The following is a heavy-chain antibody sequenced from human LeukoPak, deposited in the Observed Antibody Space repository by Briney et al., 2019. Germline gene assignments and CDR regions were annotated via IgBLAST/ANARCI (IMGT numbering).Heavy chain of an antibody. J-gene: IGHJ3*02. CDR2: IYSGGST. V-gene: IGHV3-53*01. CDR1: GFTVSSNY. D-gene: IGHD3-22*01. Sequence: GGSLRLSCAASGFTVSSNYMSWVRQAPGKGLEWVSVIYSGGSTYYADSVKGRFTISRDNSKNTLYLQMNSLRAEDTAVYYCARGTYHYDSSGYLGDAFDIWGQGTMATVSS. CDR3: ARGTYHYDSSGYLGDAFDI.